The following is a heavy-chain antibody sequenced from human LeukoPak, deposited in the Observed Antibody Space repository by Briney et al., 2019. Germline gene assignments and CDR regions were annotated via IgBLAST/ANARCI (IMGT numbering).Heavy chain of an antibody. Sequence: VASVKVSCKASGGTFSSYAISWVRQAPGQGLEWMGRIIPILGIANYAQKFQGRVTITADKSTSTAYMELSSLRSEDTAVYYCAKDGAGYSSSWYSPQGDYWGQGTLVTVSS. V-gene: IGHV1-69*04. CDR2: IIPILGIA. CDR1: GGTFSSYA. J-gene: IGHJ4*02. D-gene: IGHD6-13*01. CDR3: AKDGAGYSSSWYSPQGDY.